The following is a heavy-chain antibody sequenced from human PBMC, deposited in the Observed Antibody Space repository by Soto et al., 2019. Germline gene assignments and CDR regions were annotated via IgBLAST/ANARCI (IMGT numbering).Heavy chain of an antibody. V-gene: IGHV3-48*03. CDR3: ARENSVQAWLHHFDH. CDR2: ISDDGASI. CDR1: GFSFSSFA. D-gene: IGHD5-18*01. J-gene: IGHJ4*02. Sequence: PGGSLRLSCEASGFSFSSFAMNWVRQAPGRGLEWVSYISDDGASIYYADSLKGRFTISRDNAKNSLSLQMNNLRAEDTAVYYCARENSVQAWLHHFDHWGLGTLATVSS.